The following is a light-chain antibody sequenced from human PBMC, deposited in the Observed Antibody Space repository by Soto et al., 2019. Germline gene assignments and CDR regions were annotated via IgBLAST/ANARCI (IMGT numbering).Light chain of an antibody. Sequence: QSALTQPASVSGSPGQSITISCTGTSNDVGANNYVSWYQRHPGKAPKILIYEAANRPSGVSHRFSGSKSGNTASLTISGLQAEDEADYFCTSYTITSTLVFGGGTKLIVL. J-gene: IGLJ2*01. V-gene: IGLV2-14*01. CDR3: TSYTITSTLV. CDR1: SNDVGANNY. CDR2: EAA.